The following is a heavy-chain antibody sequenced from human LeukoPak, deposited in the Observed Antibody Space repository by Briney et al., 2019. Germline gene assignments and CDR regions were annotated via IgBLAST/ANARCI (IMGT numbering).Heavy chain of an antibody. V-gene: IGHV3-21*01. J-gene: IGHJ6*03. CDR3: ARDPYSGSYGADYYYYMDV. CDR2: ITSGSSHI. CDR1: GVTFSNCA. Sequence: GGSLRLSCAVSGVTFSNCAMSWVRQTPGQGLEWVSSITSGSSHIYYADSVKGRFTISRDNAKSSLYLQMNSLRAEDTAVYYCARDPYSGSYGADYYYYMDVWGKGTTVTISS. D-gene: IGHD1-26*01.